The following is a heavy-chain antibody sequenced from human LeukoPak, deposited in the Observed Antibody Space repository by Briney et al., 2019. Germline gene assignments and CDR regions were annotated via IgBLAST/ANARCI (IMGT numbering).Heavy chain of an antibody. CDR2: IYHSGST. V-gene: IGHV4-38-2*02. J-gene: IGHJ2*01. D-gene: IGHD1-26*01. CDR1: GYSISSGYY. CDR3: ARWESYWYLDL. Sequence: SETLSLTCTVSGYSISSGYYWGWIRQPPGKGLEWIGSIYHSGSTYYNPSLKSRVTISVDTPKNQFSLKLSSVTAADTAVYYCARWESYWYLDLWGRGTLVTVSS.